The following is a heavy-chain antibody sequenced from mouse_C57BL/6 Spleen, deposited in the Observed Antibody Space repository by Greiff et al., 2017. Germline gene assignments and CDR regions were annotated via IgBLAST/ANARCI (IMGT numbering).Heavy chain of an antibody. CDR2: INPGSGGT. D-gene: IGHD2-3*01. V-gene: IGHV1-54*01. J-gene: IGHJ3*01. Sequence: VQLQQSGAELVRPGTSVKVSCKASGYAFTNYLIEWVKQRPGQGLEWIGVINPGSGGTNYNEKFKGKATLTADKASSTAYMQLSSLTSEDSAVYFCARGERLLRGSSWFAYWGQGTLVTVSA. CDR1: GYAFTNYL. CDR3: ARGERLLRGSSWFAY.